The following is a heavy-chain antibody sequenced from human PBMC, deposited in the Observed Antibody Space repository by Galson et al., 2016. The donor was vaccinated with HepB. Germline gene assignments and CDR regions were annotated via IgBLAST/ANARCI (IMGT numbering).Heavy chain of an antibody. CDR2: VYHDGSI. V-gene: IGHV4-4*02. CDR1: GASISGNTY. CDR3: ARKPPPVAYYGLDV. D-gene: IGHD3-16*01. J-gene: IGHJ6*02. Sequence: SETLSLTCAVFGASISGNTYWTWVRQAPGKGLEWIGEVYHDGSISYNPSVTSRISMSVDKSKNQFSLKLTSVTAADTAVYYCARKPPPVAYYGLDVWGQGTTVIVSS.